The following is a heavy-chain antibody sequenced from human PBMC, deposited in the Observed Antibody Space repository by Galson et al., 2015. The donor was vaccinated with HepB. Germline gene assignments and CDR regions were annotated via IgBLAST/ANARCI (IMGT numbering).Heavy chain of an antibody. CDR3: VFLRGNDLKPLDY. CDR1: TFIFSTYS. V-gene: IGHV3-48*04. Sequence: SLRLSCAASTFIFSTYSMNWVRQAPGKGLEWLSYISSGSTTIDYADAVKGRFSISRDNAKNSLYLQMNSLRPEDTAVYFCVFLRGNDLKPLDYWGQGILVTVSS. J-gene: IGHJ4*02. CDR2: ISSGSTTI. D-gene: IGHD5-12*01.